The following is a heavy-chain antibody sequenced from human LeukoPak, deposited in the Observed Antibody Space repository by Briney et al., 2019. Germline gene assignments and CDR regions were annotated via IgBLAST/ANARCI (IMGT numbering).Heavy chain of an antibody. Sequence: ASVKVSCKASGYTFTSYDINWVRQATGQGLEWMGWMNPNSGNTGYAQKFQGRVIMTRDTSISTAYMELTSLRPDDTAVYYCARESDRGGNFDYWGQGTLVTVSS. D-gene: IGHD3-16*01. V-gene: IGHV1-8*01. CDR1: GYTFTSYD. CDR2: MNPNSGNT. J-gene: IGHJ4*02. CDR3: ARESDRGGNFDY.